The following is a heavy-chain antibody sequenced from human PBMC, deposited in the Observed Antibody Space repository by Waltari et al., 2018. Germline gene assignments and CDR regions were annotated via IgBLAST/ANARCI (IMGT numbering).Heavy chain of an antibody. V-gene: IGHV3-48*03. Sequence: EVQLVESGGGLVQPGGSLRLSCAASGFTFSSYEMNWVRPAPGKGLEWVSYISSSGSTIYYADSVKGRFTISRDNAKNSLYLQMNSLRAEDTAVYYCARGSHYDFWSGYRPDYWGQGTLVTVSS. CDR2: ISSSGSTI. CDR3: ARGSHYDFWSGYRPDY. J-gene: IGHJ4*02. CDR1: GFTFSSYE. D-gene: IGHD3-3*01.